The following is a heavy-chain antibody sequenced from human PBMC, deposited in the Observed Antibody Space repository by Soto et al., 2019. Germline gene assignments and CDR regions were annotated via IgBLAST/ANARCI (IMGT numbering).Heavy chain of an antibody. Sequence: SETLSLTCTVSGDSVSSGSYYWTWIRETPGMGLEWMGYIYYSGSTKYNPSLRSRVTISLDISNNQFSLNLSSVTAADTAVYYCVRDQIPGGASFYDSGMDVWGPGTAVTVSS. CDR3: VRDQIPGGASFYDSGMDV. CDR1: GDSVSSGSYY. V-gene: IGHV4-61*01. D-gene: IGHD3-16*01. CDR2: IYYSGST. J-gene: IGHJ6*02.